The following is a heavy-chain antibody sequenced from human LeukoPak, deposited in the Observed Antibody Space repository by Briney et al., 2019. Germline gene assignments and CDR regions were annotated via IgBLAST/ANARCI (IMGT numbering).Heavy chain of an antibody. J-gene: IGHJ6*02. CDR1: GGSISSYY. CDR3: ARDTYGSGSYYNGPYYYGMDV. V-gene: IGHV4-59*01. D-gene: IGHD3-10*01. Sequence: SETLSLTCTVSGGSISSYYWSWIRQPPGKGLEWIGYIYYSGSTNYNPSLKSRVTISVDTSKNQFSLKLSSVTAADTAVYYRARDTYGSGSYYNGPYYYGMDVWGQGTTVTVSS. CDR2: IYYSGST.